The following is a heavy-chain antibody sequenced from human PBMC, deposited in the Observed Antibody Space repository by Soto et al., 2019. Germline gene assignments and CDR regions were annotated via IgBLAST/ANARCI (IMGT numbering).Heavy chain of an antibody. D-gene: IGHD3-22*01. CDR1: GFTFSSYA. J-gene: IGHJ4*02. V-gene: IGHV3-30-3*01. CDR2: ISYDGSNK. Sequence: GSLRLSCAASGFTFSSYAMHWVRQAPGKGLEWVAVISYDGSNKYYADSVKGRFTISRDNSKNTLYLQMNSLRAEDTAVYYCARARYYDSSGYENYFDYWGQGTLVTVSS. CDR3: ARARYYDSSGYENYFDY.